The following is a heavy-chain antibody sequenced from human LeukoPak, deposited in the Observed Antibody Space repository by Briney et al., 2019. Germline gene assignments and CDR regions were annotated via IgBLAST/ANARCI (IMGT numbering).Heavy chain of an antibody. CDR3: ASRATVTTDRFWFDP. V-gene: IGHV3-74*03. CDR2: IDNAGSIT. Sequence: QPGGSLRLSCAASGFTFSNYWIHWVRQAPGKGLVWASRIDNAGSITTYADSVKGRFTISRDNAENTLYLQMNSLRVEDTAVYYCASRATVTTDRFWFDPWGQGTLVTVSS. D-gene: IGHD4-11*01. CDR1: GFTFSNYW. J-gene: IGHJ5*02.